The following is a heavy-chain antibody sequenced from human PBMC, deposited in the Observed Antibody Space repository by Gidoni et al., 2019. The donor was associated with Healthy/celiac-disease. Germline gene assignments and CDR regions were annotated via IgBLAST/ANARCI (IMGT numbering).Heavy chain of an antibody. CDR2: ISSSSSTI. V-gene: IGHV3-48*02. CDR1: GLTFSRHT. D-gene: IGHD1-26*01. Sequence: EVPLVESGGGLVQPGGSLRLSCAASGLTFSRHTMNWVRQAPGKGLEWVSYISSSSSTIYYADSVKGRFTISRDNAKNSLYLQMNSLRDEDTAVYYCARDRRKSITWELPDPPDYWGQGTLVTVSS. J-gene: IGHJ4*02. CDR3: ARDRRKSITWELPDPPDY.